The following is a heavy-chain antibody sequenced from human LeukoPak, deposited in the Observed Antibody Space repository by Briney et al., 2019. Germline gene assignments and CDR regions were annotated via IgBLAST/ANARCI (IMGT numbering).Heavy chain of an antibody. CDR3: GRDLSGWYGPDY. CDR2: INWNGGNT. J-gene: IGHJ4*02. CDR1: GFTFSSYW. D-gene: IGHD6-19*01. Sequence: GGSLRLSCAASGFTFSSYWMSWVRQAPGKGLEWVAGINWNGGNTGYSDSVKGRFTISRDNAKNSLYLQMDSLRAEDTALYYCGRDLSGWYGPDYWGQGTLVTVSS. V-gene: IGHV3-20*04.